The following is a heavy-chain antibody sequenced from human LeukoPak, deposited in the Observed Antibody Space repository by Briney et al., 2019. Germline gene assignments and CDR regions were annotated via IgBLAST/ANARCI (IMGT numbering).Heavy chain of an antibody. Sequence: SQTLSLTCTVSGGSISSGGYYWSWVRQRPGKGLEWIGYIYYSGSTYYNPSLKSRVTISVDTSKNQFSLKLSSVTAADTAVYYCARDAYYYDSSGYYSGWFDPWGQGTLVTVSS. CDR2: IYYSGST. CDR3: ARDAYYYDSSGYYSGWFDP. V-gene: IGHV4-31*03. D-gene: IGHD3-22*01. CDR1: GGSISSGGYY. J-gene: IGHJ5*02.